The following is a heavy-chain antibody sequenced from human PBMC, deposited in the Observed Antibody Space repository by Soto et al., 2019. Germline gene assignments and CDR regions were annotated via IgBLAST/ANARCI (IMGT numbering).Heavy chain of an antibody. Sequence: QEPLVQSGAEVKKPGAPVKVSCKASGYTFTNYNINWVRQATGQGLEWMGWMNPNTGNTGYAEKLQGRVTMTRNSSINTAYMELSGLRSDDTAVYYCAREAASDPSFYYHYMDVWGKGTTVTVSS. J-gene: IGHJ6*03. V-gene: IGHV1-8*01. CDR3: AREAASDPSFYYHYMDV. CDR2: MNPNTGNT. D-gene: IGHD6-25*01. CDR1: GYTFTNYN.